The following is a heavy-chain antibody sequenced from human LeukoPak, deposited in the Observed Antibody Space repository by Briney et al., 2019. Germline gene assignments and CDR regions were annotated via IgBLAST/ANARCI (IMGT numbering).Heavy chain of an antibody. Sequence: GGSLRLSCAADGFTFSSYGMRWVRQAPGKGLEWVSGTSNSGGSTYYADSVRGRFTISRDNSKNTLYLQMNSLRAEDTAVYYCAKDPTPDGDYGSGCWGQGTLVTVPS. J-gene: IGHJ4*02. D-gene: IGHD4-17*01. CDR1: GFTFSSYG. CDR2: TSNSGGST. V-gene: IGHV3-23*01. CDR3: AKDPTPDGDYGSGC.